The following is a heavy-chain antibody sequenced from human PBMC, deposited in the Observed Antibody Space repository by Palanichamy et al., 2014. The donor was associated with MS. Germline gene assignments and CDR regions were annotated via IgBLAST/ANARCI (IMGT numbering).Heavy chain of an antibody. CDR3: ARDRGDYGGHCYFDY. CDR1: GGSISSGGYY. J-gene: IGHJ4*02. Sequence: QVQLQESGPGLVKPSQTLSLTCTVSGGSISSGGYYWSWIRQHPGKGLEWIGYIYYSGSTYYNPSLKSRVTISVDTSKNQFSLKLSSVTAADTAVYYCARDRGDYGGHCYFDYWGQGTLVTVSS. V-gene: IGHV4-31*03. D-gene: IGHD4-23*01. CDR2: IYYSGST.